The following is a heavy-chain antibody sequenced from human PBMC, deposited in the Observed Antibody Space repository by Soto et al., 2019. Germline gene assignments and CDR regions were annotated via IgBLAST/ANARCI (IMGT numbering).Heavy chain of an antibody. J-gene: IGHJ4*02. CDR3: AREVQGVTSFDY. CDR1: GYTSLSYA. Sequence: QVQLVQSGPEMMQPGASVKVSCNASGYTSLSYAMHWVRQVPGQGFEWLGWINAGVDGTMYSQRFQGRVRITRDTSANTVYMEVSALTSEDTAVYYCAREVQGVTSFDYWGQGTLVIVSS. D-gene: IGHD3-10*01. V-gene: IGHV1-3*01. CDR2: INAGVDGT.